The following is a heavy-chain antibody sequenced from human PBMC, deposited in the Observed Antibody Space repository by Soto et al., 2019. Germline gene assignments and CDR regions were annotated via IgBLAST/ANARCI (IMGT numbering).Heavy chain of an antibody. V-gene: IGHV1-18*01. D-gene: IGHD2-15*01. J-gene: IGHJ4*02. CDR3: ARDPADIVVVVAANYFDY. CDR1: GYTFTSYG. CDR2: ISAYNGNT. Sequence: QVQLVQSGAEVKKPGASVKVTCKASGYTFTSYGISWVRQAPGQGLEWMGWISAYNGNTNYAQKLQGRVTMTTDTSTSTAYMELRSLRSDDTAVYYCARDPADIVVVVAANYFDYWGQGTLVTVSS.